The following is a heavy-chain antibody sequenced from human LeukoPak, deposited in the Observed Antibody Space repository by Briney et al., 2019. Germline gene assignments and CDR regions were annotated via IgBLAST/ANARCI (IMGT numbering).Heavy chain of an antibody. V-gene: IGHV4-34*01. Sequence: SETLSLTCAVYGGSFSGYYWSWIRQPPGKGLEWIGEINHSGSTNYNPSLKSRVTISVDTSKKQFSLKLSSVTAADTAVYYCARDGYGGVDYWGQGTLVTVSS. CDR2: INHSGST. D-gene: IGHD3-10*01. CDR3: ARDGYGGVDY. CDR1: GGSFSGYY. J-gene: IGHJ4*02.